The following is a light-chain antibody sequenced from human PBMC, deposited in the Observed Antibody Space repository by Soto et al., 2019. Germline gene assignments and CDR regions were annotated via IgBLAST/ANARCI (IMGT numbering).Light chain of an antibody. CDR2: GAS. Sequence: EIVLTPSPGTLSLSPVERATLACRASQSVRSNYLAWYQQKPGQAPRLLIYGASSRATGIPDRFSGGGSGTDFTLTISRLEPEDLAVYYCQQYHTSPLMFGQGTKVDIK. J-gene: IGKJ1*01. CDR1: QSVRSNY. CDR3: QQYHTSPLM. V-gene: IGKV3-20*01.